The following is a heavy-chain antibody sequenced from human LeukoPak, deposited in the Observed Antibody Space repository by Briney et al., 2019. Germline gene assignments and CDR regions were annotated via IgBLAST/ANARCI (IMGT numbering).Heavy chain of an antibody. V-gene: IGHV4-59*01. CDR3: ARGRGSGNSYPPFDY. Sequence: SETLSLTCTVSGDSISSYHWSWIRQPPGKGLEWIGYIYYTGATNYNPSLKSRVTMSVDTSKNQFSLQLSSVTAADTAVYYCARGRGSGNSYPPFDYWGQGTLVTVSS. CDR2: IYYTGAT. D-gene: IGHD3-10*01. CDR1: GDSISSYH. J-gene: IGHJ4*02.